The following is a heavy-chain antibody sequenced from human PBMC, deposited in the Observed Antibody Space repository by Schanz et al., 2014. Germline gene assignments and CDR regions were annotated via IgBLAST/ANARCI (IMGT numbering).Heavy chain of an antibody. D-gene: IGHD2-2*01. CDR2: IGPASDP. CDR3: ARGRRGDCRRTSCTYYFDY. V-gene: IGHV3-13*05. Sequence: EVQLVESGGGLVKPGGSLRLSCAASGFTFSDYSMNWVRQAIGKGLEWVSGIGPASDPYYAGSVKGRFTISRENGKNSLYLQMNSLRAGDTAVYYCARGRRGDCRRTSCTYYFDYWGQGTLVTVSS. CDR1: GFTFSDYS. J-gene: IGHJ4*02.